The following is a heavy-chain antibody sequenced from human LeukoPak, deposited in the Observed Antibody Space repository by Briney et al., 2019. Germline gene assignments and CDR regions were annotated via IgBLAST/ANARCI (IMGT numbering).Heavy chain of an antibody. CDR2: ISYDGSNK. D-gene: IGHD3-22*01. Sequence: GGSLRLSCAASGFTFSSYAMHWVRQAPGKGLEWVAVISYDGSNKYYADSVKGGFTISRDNSKNTLYLQMNSLRAEDTAVYYCAREDLSSDYDSSGYRSQGFDYWGQGTLVTVSS. J-gene: IGHJ4*02. CDR1: GFTFSSYA. V-gene: IGHV3-30-3*01. CDR3: AREDLSSDYDSSGYRSQGFDY.